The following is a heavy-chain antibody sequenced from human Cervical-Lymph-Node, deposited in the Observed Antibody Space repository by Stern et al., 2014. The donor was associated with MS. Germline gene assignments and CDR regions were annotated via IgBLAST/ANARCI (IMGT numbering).Heavy chain of an antibody. CDR2: IFPVFETP. D-gene: IGHD6-13*01. Sequence: QVQLVQSGAEVTTPGSSVKVSCKASGGTFSKFPSSWVRQAPGQGIECMGGIFPVFETPTYAQEFRGRVTITADVSTSTVYMELSSLRSDDTAVYYCALSSETSDRWYSLGYDLWGQGTLVTVSS. CDR1: GGTFSKFP. CDR3: ALSSETSDRWYSLGYDL. V-gene: IGHV1-69*01. J-gene: IGHJ5*02.